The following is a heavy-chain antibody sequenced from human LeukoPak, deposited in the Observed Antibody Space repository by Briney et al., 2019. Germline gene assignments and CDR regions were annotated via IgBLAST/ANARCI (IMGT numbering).Heavy chain of an antibody. CDR1: GFTFSSYW. J-gene: IGHJ4*02. CDR3: ARGGVDY. CDR2: INNDGSST. Sequence: GGPLRLSCAASGFTFSSYWMHWVRHAPGKGLVGGSRINNDGSSTSYADSVKGRFTISRDNAKNTLYLQMNSLRAEDTAVYYCARGGVDYWGQGTLVTVSS. D-gene: IGHD1-26*01. V-gene: IGHV3-74*01.